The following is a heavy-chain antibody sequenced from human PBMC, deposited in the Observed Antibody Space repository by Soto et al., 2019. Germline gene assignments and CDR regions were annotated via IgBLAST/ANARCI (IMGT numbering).Heavy chain of an antibody. CDR3: ARVTWFGELGNWFDP. Sequence: SETLSLTCTVSGGSISSSSYYWGWIRQSPEKGLEWIASISYSGSTYYNPTLKSRLIISVDTSKSQFSLKLSSVTAADTAVYYCARVTWFGELGNWFDPWGQGTLVTASS. V-gene: IGHV4-39*01. D-gene: IGHD3-10*01. CDR2: ISYSGST. J-gene: IGHJ5*02. CDR1: GGSISSSSYY.